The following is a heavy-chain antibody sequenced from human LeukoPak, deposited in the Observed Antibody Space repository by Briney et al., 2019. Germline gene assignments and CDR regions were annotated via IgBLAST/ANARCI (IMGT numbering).Heavy chain of an antibody. CDR3: ATNLEGYGDYYFDY. CDR2: IYYSGST. J-gene: IGHJ4*02. V-gene: IGHV4-59*01. Sequence: SETLSLTCTVSGGSISSYYWSWIRQPPGKGLEWIGYIYYSGSTNYNPSLKSRVTISVDTSKNQFSLKLSSVTAADTAVYYCATNLEGYGDYYFDYWGQGTLVTVSS. CDR1: GGSISSYY. D-gene: IGHD4-17*01.